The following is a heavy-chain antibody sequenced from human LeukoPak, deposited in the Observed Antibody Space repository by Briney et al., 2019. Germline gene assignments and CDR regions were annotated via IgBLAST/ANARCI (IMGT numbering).Heavy chain of an antibody. Sequence: PSQTLFLTCTVSGGSISSGGYYWSWIRQHPGKGLEWIGYIYYSGSTYYNPSLKSRVTISVDTSKNQFSLKLSSVTAADTAVYYCARKYCGGDCYSSREEVYYFDYWGQGTLVTVSS. CDR2: IYYSGST. V-gene: IGHV4-31*03. J-gene: IGHJ4*02. D-gene: IGHD2-21*02. CDR3: ARKYCGGDCYSSREEVYYFDY. CDR1: GGSISSGGYY.